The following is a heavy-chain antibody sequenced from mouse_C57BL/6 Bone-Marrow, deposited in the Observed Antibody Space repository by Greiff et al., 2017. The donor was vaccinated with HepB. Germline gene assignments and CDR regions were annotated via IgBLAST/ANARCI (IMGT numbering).Heavy chain of an antibody. CDR3: AIYGSSYPRYFDV. CDR1: GYTFTSYW. CDR2: IHPSDSDT. D-gene: IGHD1-1*01. J-gene: IGHJ1*03. V-gene: IGHV1-74*01. Sequence: QVQLQQPGAELVKPGASVKVSCKASGYTFTSYWMHWVKQRPGQGLEWIGRIHPSDSDTNYNQKFKGKATLTVDKSSSTAYMQLRSLTSEDSAVYYCAIYGSSYPRYFDVWGTGTTVTVSS.